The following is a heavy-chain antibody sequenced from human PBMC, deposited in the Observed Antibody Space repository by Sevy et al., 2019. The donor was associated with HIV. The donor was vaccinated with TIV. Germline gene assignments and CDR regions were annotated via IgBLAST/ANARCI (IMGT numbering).Heavy chain of an antibody. CDR1: GFSFSSYS. V-gene: IGHV3-21*01. CDR3: ARSYSSSWYILYYFEY. CDR2: IGSSNSYI. D-gene: IGHD6-13*01. Sequence: GGSLRLSCAASGFSFSSYSVSWVRQAPGKGLEWVASIGSSNSYIYYADSVKGRLTISGDNAKNSLFLHMNTLRAEDTAVYYCARSYSSSWYILYYFEYWGQGTPVTVSS. J-gene: IGHJ4*02.